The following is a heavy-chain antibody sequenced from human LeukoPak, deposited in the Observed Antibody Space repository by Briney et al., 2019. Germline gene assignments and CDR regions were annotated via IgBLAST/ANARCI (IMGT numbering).Heavy chain of an antibody. CDR3: AREEGATQDAN. J-gene: IGHJ4*02. D-gene: IGHD1-26*01. CDR1: GFSISSGYY. V-gene: IGHV4-38-2*02. CDR2: VYHTGGT. Sequence: SETLSLTCTVSGFSISSGYYWAWIRPPPGKVLEWIGSVYHTGGTYYNPSLKSRVTISVDTSRNQFSLRLSSVTAADTAVYYCAREEGATQDANWGQGTLVLVSS.